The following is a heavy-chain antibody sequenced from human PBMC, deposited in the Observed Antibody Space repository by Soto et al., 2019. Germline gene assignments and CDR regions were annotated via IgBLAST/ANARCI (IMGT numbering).Heavy chain of an antibody. CDR2: IWYDGSNK. Sequence: HPGVSLGLSFAASGFTFSIYGMHWVRQAPGKGLEWVAVIWYDGSNKYYADSVKGQFTISRDNSKNTLYLQMNSLRAEDTAVYYCARDRDYSNYAYYFDYWGQGTLVTVSS. V-gene: IGHV3-33*01. CDR1: GFTFSIYG. J-gene: IGHJ4*02. D-gene: IGHD4-4*01. CDR3: ARDRDYSNYAYYFDY.